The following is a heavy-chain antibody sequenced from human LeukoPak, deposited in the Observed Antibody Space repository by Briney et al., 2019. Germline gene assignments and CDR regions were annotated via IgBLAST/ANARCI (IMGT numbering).Heavy chain of an antibody. J-gene: IGHJ4*02. CDR2: ISYDGSNK. V-gene: IGHV3-30*04. D-gene: IGHD4-11*01. CDR1: GFTFSSYA. CDR3: AKDGGTVTSYYFDS. Sequence: GRSLRLSCAASGFTFSSYAMHWVRQAPGKGLEWVALISYDGSNKYHADSVRGRFTISRDNSKNTLYLQMNSLRVEDTAVYYCAKDGGTVTSYYFDSWGLGTLVTVSS.